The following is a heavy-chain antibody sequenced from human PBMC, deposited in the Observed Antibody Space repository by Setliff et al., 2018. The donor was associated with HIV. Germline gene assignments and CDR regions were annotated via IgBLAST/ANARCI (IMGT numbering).Heavy chain of an antibody. CDR2: ISSSSSTI. CDR1: EFTFHIYA. D-gene: IGHD5-18*01. Sequence: PGESLRPSCAASEFTFHIYAMSWVRQDPGKGLEWVSYISSSSSTIYYADYVKGRFTSSNDNAKNSLYLQINSLGAEDTAVYYCARDWVDTAMADDYWGQGTLVTVSS. V-gene: IGHV3-48*01. J-gene: IGHJ4*02. CDR3: ARDWVDTAMADDY.